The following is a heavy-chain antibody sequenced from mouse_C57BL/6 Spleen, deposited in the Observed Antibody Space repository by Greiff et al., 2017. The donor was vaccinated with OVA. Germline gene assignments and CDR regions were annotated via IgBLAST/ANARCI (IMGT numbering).Heavy chain of an antibody. J-gene: IGHJ3*01. CDR3: THWDAGSFAD. CDR1: GFNIKDDY. CDR2: IDPENGDT. V-gene: IGHV14-4*01. Sequence: VQLQQSGAELVRPGASVKLSCTASGFNIKDDYMHWVKQRPEQGLEWIGWIDPENGDTEYASKFQGKATITADTSSNTAYLQLSSLTSEDTAVYYCTHWDAGSFADWGQGTLVTVSA. D-gene: IGHD4-1*01.